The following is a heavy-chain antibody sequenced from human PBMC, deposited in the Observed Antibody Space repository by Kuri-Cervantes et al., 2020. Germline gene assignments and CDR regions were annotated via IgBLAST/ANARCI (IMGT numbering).Heavy chain of an antibody. Sequence: ASVKVSCKASGYTFTGYYMHWVRQAPGQGLEWMGWINPNSGGTNYAQKFQGRVTMTRDTSISTAYMELRSLRSDDTAVYYCARDGTIFGVVITSYFDYWGQASLVTVSS. CDR2: INPNSGGT. J-gene: IGHJ4*02. CDR3: ARDGTIFGVVITSYFDY. V-gene: IGHV1-2*02. CDR1: GYTFTGYY. D-gene: IGHD3-3*01.